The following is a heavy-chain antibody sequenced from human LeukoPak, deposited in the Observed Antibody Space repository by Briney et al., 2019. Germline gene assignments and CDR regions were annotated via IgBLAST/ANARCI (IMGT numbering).Heavy chain of an antibody. D-gene: IGHD2-21*02. CDR2: ISYDGSNK. Sequence: QPGRSLRLSCAASGFTFSSYGMHWVRQAPGKGLEWVAVISYDGSNKYYADSVKGRFTISRDNSKNTLYLQMNSLRAEDTAAYYCAKGAVTADYFDYWGQGTLVTVSS. CDR1: GFTFSSYG. V-gene: IGHV3-30*18. J-gene: IGHJ4*02. CDR3: AKGAVTADYFDY.